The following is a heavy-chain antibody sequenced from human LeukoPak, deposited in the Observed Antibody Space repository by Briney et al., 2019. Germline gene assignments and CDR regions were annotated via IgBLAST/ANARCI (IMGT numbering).Heavy chain of an antibody. CDR2: ISYDGSNK. CDR1: GFTFSSYA. Sequence: GGSLRLSCAASGFTFSSYAMSWVRQAPGKGLEWVAVISYDGSNKYYADSVKGRFTISRDDSKNTLYLQMNSLRAEDTAVYYCAKGLYDILTGHYYYYYGMDVWGQGTTVTVSS. D-gene: IGHD3-9*01. V-gene: IGHV3-30*18. J-gene: IGHJ6*02. CDR3: AKGLYDILTGHYYYYYGMDV.